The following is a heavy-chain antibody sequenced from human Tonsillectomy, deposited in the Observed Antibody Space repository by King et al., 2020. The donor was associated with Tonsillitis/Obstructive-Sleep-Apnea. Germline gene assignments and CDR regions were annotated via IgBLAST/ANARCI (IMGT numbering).Heavy chain of an antibody. Sequence: LPLPASGPGLVKPSATLSLSCTVSGGSISSSRYYWGWIRPPPVKGLAWLGTIYYNGDTYSNPSLKSRVTVSIDTSEHQFSLKLTSVTAADTAVYYCARHAPDMDNYYYYMDVWGKGTTVTVSS. CDR3: ARHAPDMDNYYYYMDV. J-gene: IGHJ6*03. V-gene: IGHV4-39*01. CDR2: IYYNGDT. D-gene: IGHD3-9*01. CDR1: GGSISSSRYY.